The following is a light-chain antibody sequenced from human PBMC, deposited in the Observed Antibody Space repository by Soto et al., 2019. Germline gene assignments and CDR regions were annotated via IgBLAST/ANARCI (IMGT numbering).Light chain of an antibody. Sequence: AIQLTQSPSSLSASVGDRVTITCRASTGIRTDLSWYQQKPGKVPKVLIYAATSLHSGVPSRFSGSGSGTDFTLTISSLQPEDFATYYCLQDYNYPRTFGQGTKVDI. CDR2: AAT. J-gene: IGKJ1*01. CDR1: TGIRTD. CDR3: LQDYNYPRT. V-gene: IGKV1-6*01.